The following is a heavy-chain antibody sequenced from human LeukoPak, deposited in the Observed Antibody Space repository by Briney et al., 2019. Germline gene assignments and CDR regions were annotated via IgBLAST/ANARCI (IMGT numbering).Heavy chain of an antibody. Sequence: SETLSLTCAVYGGSFSGYYWSWIRQPPGKGLEWIGEINHRGSTNYNPSLKSRVTISVDTSKNQFSLKLSSVTAADTAVYYCARSPYYDSSGYAKTFIAPGSYYFDYWGQGTLVTVSS. J-gene: IGHJ4*02. V-gene: IGHV4-34*01. CDR1: GGSFSGYY. CDR2: INHRGST. D-gene: IGHD3-22*01. CDR3: ARSPYYDSSGYAKTFIAPGSYYFDY.